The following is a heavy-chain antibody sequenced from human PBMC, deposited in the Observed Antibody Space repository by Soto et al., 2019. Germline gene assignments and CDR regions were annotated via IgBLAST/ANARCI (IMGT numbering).Heavy chain of an antibody. CDR1: GFTFSSYS. D-gene: IGHD3-9*01. V-gene: IGHV3-48*01. J-gene: IGHJ1*01. CDR2: ISSSSSTI. CDR3: ARGFDILTGLYFQH. Sequence: PGGSLRLSCAASGFTFSSYSMNWVRQAPGKGLEWVSYISSSSSTIYYADSVKGRFTISRDNAKNSLYLQMSSLRAEDTAVYYCARGFDILTGLYFQHWGQGTLVTVSS.